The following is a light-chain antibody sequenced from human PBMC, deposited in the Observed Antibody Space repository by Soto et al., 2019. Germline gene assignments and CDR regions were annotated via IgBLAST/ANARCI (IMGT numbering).Light chain of an antibody. CDR3: QQRSSWPLT. V-gene: IGKV3-11*01. Sequence: EIVLTQSPATLSLSPGERATLSCRASQSVRSYLAWYQQKPGQAPRLLMYDASNRATGIPARFSGSGSGTDFTLTISSLEPEDFAVYYCQQRSSWPLTFGGGTKVDIK. J-gene: IGKJ4*01. CDR1: QSVRSY. CDR2: DAS.